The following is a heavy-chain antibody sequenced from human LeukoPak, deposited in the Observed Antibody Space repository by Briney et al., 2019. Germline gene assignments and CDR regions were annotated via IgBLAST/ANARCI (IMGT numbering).Heavy chain of an antibody. J-gene: IGHJ4*02. V-gene: IGHV4-38-2*01. Sequence: SETLSLTCAVSGFSISSGYFWGWIRRPPGKGLEWIGTIHYPESTYYNPSLNSRLTISIDTSKNHFSLKLSSVTAADTALYYCARGRGRQVGTRWHPDTHHDYWVQEILVTVSS. D-gene: IGHD6-13*01. CDR3: ARGRGRQVGTRWHPDTHHDY. CDR2: IHYPEST. CDR1: GFSISSGYF.